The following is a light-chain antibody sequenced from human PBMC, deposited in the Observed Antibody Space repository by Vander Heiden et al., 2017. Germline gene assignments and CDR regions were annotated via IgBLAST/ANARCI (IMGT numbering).Light chain of an antibody. CDR1: QSVSSY. CDR2: DAS. V-gene: IGKV3-11*01. J-gene: IGKJ2*01. CDR3: CQHNNRPTFT. Sequence: EIVLTQSPATQSLSPGERATLSCRASQSVSSYLAAYQQKPARPPPRLIYDASTRATSVPARWSGGRSGANDSPTSISILPQDYAAFYCCQHNNRPTFTFGQGTKLEIK.